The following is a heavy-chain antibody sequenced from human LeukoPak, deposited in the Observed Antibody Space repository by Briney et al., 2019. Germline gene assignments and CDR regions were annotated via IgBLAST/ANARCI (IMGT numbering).Heavy chain of an antibody. Sequence: GGSLRLSCAASGFTFSRYAMHWVRQAPGKGLEWVAAMSFDGSYEYYADSVKGRLTISRDNSKNTVSLQMNSLRTEGTAVYYCARGKGGPFKYWGQGTLVTVSS. D-gene: IGHD2-15*01. J-gene: IGHJ4*02. CDR3: ARGKGGPFKY. CDR1: GFTFSRYA. V-gene: IGHV3-30*01. CDR2: MSFDGSYE.